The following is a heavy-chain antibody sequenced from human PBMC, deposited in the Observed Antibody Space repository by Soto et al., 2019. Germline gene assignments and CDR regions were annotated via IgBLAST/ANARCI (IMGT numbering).Heavy chain of an antibody. CDR2: IKGDGSEK. Sequence: LRLSCVASGFTLSIYWMSWVRQAPGKGPEWVANIKGDGSEKYYADSVKGRFTISRDNAKNSLLLEMNSLRAEDTALYYCARCVGAVAGSNLGQGTPVTVSS. CDR3: ARCVGAVAGSN. J-gene: IGHJ1*01. V-gene: IGHV3-7*05. CDR1: GFTLSIYW. D-gene: IGHD6-19*01.